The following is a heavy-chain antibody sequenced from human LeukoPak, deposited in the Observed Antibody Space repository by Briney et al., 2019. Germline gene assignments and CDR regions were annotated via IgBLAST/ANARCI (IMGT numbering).Heavy chain of an antibody. CDR2: IKQDGSEK. J-gene: IGHJ3*02. CDR1: GFTFSSYW. Sequence: PGGSLRLSCVASGFTFSSYWMSWVRQAPGKGLEWVANIKQDGSEKYYVDSVKGRFTISRDNAKNSLDLQMNSLRAEDTAVYYCARQQLNAFDIWGKGTMVTVSS. D-gene: IGHD6-13*01. CDR3: ARQQLNAFDI. V-gene: IGHV3-7*01.